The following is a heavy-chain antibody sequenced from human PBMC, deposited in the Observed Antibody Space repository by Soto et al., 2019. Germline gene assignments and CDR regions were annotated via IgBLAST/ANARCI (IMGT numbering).Heavy chain of an antibody. CDR2: ISYDGSNK. D-gene: IGHD3-10*01. J-gene: IGHJ4*02. V-gene: IGHV3-30-3*01. CDR3: ARGGPGSGSYYTFDY. CDR1: VFTFSSYA. Sequence: GSLRLACAASVFTFSSYAMHWVRQAPGKGLEWVAVISYDGSNKYYADSVKGRFTISRDNSKNTLYLQMNSLRAEDTAVYYCARGGPGSGSYYTFDYWGQGTLVTVSS.